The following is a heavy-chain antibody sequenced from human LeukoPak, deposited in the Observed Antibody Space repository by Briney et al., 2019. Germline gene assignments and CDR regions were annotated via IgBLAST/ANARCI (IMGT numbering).Heavy chain of an antibody. D-gene: IGHD1/OR15-1a*01. CDR2: IYNSGST. CDR3: ARNNSHYGLDV. CDR1: GDSVSSADYP. Sequence: SETLSLTCAVSGDSVSSADYPWSWIRRPPGKGLEWVAQIYNSGSTYYNPSLKSRATISLDRSKKQFSLKLTSMTAADTAVYYCARNNSHYGLDVWGPGTTVTVSS. V-gene: IGHV4-30-2*01. J-gene: IGHJ6*02.